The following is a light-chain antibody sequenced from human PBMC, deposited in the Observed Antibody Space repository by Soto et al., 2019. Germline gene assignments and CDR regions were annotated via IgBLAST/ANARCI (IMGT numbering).Light chain of an antibody. J-gene: IGKJ1*01. CDR3: QQYNNWPRT. V-gene: IGKV1-9*01. CDR2: EAS. CDR1: HDISTF. Sequence: DIQLTQSPSLLSASIVDRVTITCRASHDISTFLAWYQQKPGKAPKLLIYEASTLQSGVPSRFSGSGSGTEFTLTISSLQSEDFAVYYCQQYNNWPRTFGQGTKV.